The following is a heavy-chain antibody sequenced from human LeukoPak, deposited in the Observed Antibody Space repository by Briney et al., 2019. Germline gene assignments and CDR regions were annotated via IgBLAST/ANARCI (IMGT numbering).Heavy chain of an antibody. V-gene: IGHV3-33*01. CDR3: AREHTSGTYYIDY. CDR1: GFTFSSYG. CDR2: IWYDGSNK. J-gene: IGHJ4*02. Sequence: PGGSLRLSCAASGFTFSSYGMHWVRQAPGKGLEWVAVIWYDGSNKYYADSVKGRFTISRDNGKNSLYLQMNSLRAEDTAVYYCAREHTSGTYYIDYWGQGTLVTVSS. D-gene: IGHD1-26*01.